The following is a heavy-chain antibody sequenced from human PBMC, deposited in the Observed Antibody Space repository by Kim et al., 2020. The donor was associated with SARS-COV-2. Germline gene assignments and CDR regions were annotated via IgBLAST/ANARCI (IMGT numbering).Heavy chain of an antibody. CDR3: ATDTIRTRGY. J-gene: IGHJ4*02. CDR2: IHPDGFEK. Sequence: GGSLRLSCVASGFSFSSNWLSWVRQAPEKGLEWVANIHPDGFEKYYLDSVKGRFTISRDNAKNSLYLQMNSLRAEDTAVYYCATDTIRTRGYWGQGTLVTVSS. CDR1: GFSFSSNW. D-gene: IGHD1-1*01. V-gene: IGHV3-7*04.